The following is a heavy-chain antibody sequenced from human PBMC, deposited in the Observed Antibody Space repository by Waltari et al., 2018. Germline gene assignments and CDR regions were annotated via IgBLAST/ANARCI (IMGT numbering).Heavy chain of an antibody. Sequence: QVQLQESGPGLVKPSQTLSLTCTVSGGSISSGSYYWSWIRQPAGKGLEWIGRIYTSGSTNYNPSRKSRVTISVDTSKNQFALKLSSVTAADTAVYYCASESKRIGVARWYWGQGTLVTVAS. V-gene: IGHV4-61*02. CDR3: ASESKRIGVARWY. CDR1: GGSISSGSYY. J-gene: IGHJ4*02. CDR2: IYTSGST. D-gene: IGHD2-21*01.